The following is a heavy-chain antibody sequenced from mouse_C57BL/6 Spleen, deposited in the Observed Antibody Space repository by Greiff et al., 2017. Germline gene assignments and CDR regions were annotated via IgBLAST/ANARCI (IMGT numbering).Heavy chain of an antibody. Sequence: QVQLKQPGAELVMPGASVKLSCKASGYTFTSYWMHWVKQRPGQGLEWIGEIDPSDSYTNYNQKFKGKSTLTVDKSSSTAYMQLSSLTSEDSAVYYCARFPYDYDALFYAMDYWGQGTSVTVSS. CDR3: ARFPYDYDALFYAMDY. V-gene: IGHV1-69*01. J-gene: IGHJ4*01. D-gene: IGHD2-4*01. CDR1: GYTFTSYW. CDR2: IDPSDSYT.